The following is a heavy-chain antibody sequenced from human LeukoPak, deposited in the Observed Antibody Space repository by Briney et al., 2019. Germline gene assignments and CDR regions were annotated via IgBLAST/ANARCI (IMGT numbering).Heavy chain of an antibody. CDR1: VYTFTSYY. CDR3: ARDESGYDFWSGYYSPFDY. D-gene: IGHD3-3*01. CDR2: INPSGGST. Sequence: GASVNVSCKASVYTFTSYYMHWVRQAPGQGLEWMGIINPSGGSTSYAQKFQGRVTMTRDTSTSTVYMELSSLRSEDTAVYYCARDESGYDFWSGYYSPFDYWGRGTLVTVSS. J-gene: IGHJ4*02. V-gene: IGHV1-46*01.